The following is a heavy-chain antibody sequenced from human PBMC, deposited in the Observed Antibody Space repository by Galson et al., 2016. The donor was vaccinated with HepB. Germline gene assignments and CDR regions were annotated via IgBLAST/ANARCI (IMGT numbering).Heavy chain of an antibody. CDR1: GSSFTNYW. CDR2: IDPHDSYT. J-gene: IGHJ4*02. D-gene: IGHD6-13*01. Sequence: QSGAEVKQPGESLRISCKGSGSSFTNYWITWVRQMPGKGLEWMGRIDPHDSYTNYSPSFQGHVTISADKSISTAYLQWSSLKASDTAMYHCVLSSGSGWYRKIDYWGQGTLVTVSS. V-gene: IGHV5-10-1*01. CDR3: VLSSGSGWYRKIDY.